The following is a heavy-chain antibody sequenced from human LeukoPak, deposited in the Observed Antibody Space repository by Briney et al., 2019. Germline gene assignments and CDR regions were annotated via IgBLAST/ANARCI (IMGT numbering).Heavy chain of an antibody. CDR2: ISGSGGST. D-gene: IGHD2-2*01. CDR1: GFTFSSYA. Sequence: PGGSLRLSCAASGFTFSSYAMSWVRQAPGKGPEWVSAISGSGGSTYYADSVKGRFTISRDNSKNTLYLQMNSLRAEDTAVYSCAKDDCSSTSCPSDYWGQGTLVTVSS. CDR3: AKDDCSSTSCPSDY. V-gene: IGHV3-23*01. J-gene: IGHJ4*02.